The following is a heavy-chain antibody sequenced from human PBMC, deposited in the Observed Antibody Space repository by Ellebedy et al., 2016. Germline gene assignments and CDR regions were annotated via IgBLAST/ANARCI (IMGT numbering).Heavy chain of an antibody. V-gene: IGHV3-23*01. J-gene: IGHJ4*02. CDR3: RYGHYSNV. CDR2: ISGGGDSR. Sequence: GGSLRLXXAASGFTFSDFFMSWVRRAPGKGLEWVSIISGGGDSRYFADSVKGRFTISRDNSKNTLYLQMNSLRVDDTAVYYCRYGHYSNVWGQGTLVTVS. D-gene: IGHD5-18*01. CDR1: GFTFSDFF.